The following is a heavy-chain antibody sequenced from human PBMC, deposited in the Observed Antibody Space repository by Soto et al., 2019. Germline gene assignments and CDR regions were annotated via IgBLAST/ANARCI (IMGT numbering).Heavy chain of an antibody. Sequence: QVQLVQSGAEVKKPGASVKVSCKASGFTFTGYYMHWVRQAPGQGLEWMGWINPNSGGTNYAQKFQGRVTMTRDTSISTAYMVLYTLTSDDTAMYYCAREGSSSSKYFHHWGQGTLVTVSS. D-gene: IGHD6-6*01. J-gene: IGHJ1*01. CDR1: GFTFTGYY. CDR2: INPNSGGT. V-gene: IGHV1-2*02. CDR3: AREGSSSSKYFHH.